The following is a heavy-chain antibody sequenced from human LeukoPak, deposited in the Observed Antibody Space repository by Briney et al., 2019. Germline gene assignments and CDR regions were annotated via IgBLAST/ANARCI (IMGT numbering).Heavy chain of an antibody. CDR3: AKAGAAGDYYYYYMDV. V-gene: IGHV3-9*01. CDR2: ISWNSGSI. D-gene: IGHD6-13*01. Sequence: PGGSLRLSCAASGFTFDDYAMHWVRQAPGRGLEWVSGISWNSGSIGYADSVKGRFTISRDNAKNSLYLQMNSLRAEDTALYYCAKAGAAGDYYYYYMDVWGKGTTVTVSS. CDR1: GFTFDDYA. J-gene: IGHJ6*03.